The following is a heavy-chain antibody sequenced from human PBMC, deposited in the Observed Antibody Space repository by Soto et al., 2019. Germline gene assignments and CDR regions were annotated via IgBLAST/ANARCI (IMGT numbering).Heavy chain of an antibody. D-gene: IGHD6-19*01. CDR3: VKDGSSGWPYYYGLDV. Sequence: QVQLVEYGGGVVQPGRSLRLSCGASGFTFSGYGMHWVRQAPGKGLEWVAVISYDGSNKYYADSVKGRFTISRDNSKNTVYLQMSSLRAEDTAVYYCVKDGSSGWPYYYGLDVWGQGTTVTVSS. V-gene: IGHV3-30*18. CDR2: ISYDGSNK. CDR1: GFTFSGYG. J-gene: IGHJ6*02.